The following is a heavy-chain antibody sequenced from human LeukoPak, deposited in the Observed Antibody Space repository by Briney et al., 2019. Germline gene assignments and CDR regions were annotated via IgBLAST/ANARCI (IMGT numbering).Heavy chain of an antibody. CDR1: GFTFSLYE. J-gene: IGHJ4*02. Sequence: GGSLRLSCAASGFTFSLYEMNWVRQAPGKGLEWVSQISSSGRTKYYADSVRGRFTISKDNAKSSLYLQMNSLRAEDTAIYYCARGDGYNYGYYFDYWGQGTLVTVSS. V-gene: IGHV3-48*03. CDR3: ARGDGYNYGYYFDY. CDR2: ISSSGRTK. D-gene: IGHD5-24*01.